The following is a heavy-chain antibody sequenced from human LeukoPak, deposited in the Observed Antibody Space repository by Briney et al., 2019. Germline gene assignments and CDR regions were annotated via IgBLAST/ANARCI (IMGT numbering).Heavy chain of an antibody. CDR2: MNPNSGNT. CDR3: ARERGYSYQGYAFDI. V-gene: IGHV1-8*01. Sequence: ASVKVSCKASGYTFTSYDINWVRQATGQGLEWMGWMNPNSGNTGYAQKFQGRVTMTRNTSISTAYMELSSLGSEDTAVYYCARERGYSYQGYAFDIWGQGTMVTVSS. CDR1: GYTFTSYD. J-gene: IGHJ3*02. D-gene: IGHD5-18*01.